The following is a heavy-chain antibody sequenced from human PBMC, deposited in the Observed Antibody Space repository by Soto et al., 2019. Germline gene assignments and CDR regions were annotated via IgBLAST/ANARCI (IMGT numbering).Heavy chain of an antibody. V-gene: IGHV3-33*01. CDR2: IWGDGSNK. D-gene: IGHD3-9*01. J-gene: IGHJ4*02. CDR1: GFTFSTYG. CDR3: VRVFDKYSFAS. Sequence: QVQLVESGGSVVQPGRSLRLSCAVSGFTFSTYGMHWVRQAPGKGLEWVAVIWGDGSNKYHADSVKGRFTISRDNTKNILYLEMNSLRAEDTAVYYCVRVFDKYSFASWGQGTLVT.